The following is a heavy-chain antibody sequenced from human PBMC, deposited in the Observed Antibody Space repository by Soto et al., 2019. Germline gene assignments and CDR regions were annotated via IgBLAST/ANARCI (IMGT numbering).Heavy chain of an antibody. D-gene: IGHD3-10*01. CDR2: ISPYKGNT. V-gene: IGHV1-18*01. CDR1: GYTFSSIG. J-gene: IGHJ4*02. Sequence: ASVKVSCKASGYTFSSIGISWVRQAPGQGLEWMGWISPYKGNTYYAQRLQGRVTMTTDTSTSTAYMELRSLRSDDTAVYYCARDLDGSGNYYTDYWGQGTLVTVSS. CDR3: ARDLDGSGNYYTDY.